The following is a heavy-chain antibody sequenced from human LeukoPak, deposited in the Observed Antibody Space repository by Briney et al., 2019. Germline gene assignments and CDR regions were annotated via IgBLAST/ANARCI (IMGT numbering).Heavy chain of an antibody. Sequence: ASVKVSCKASGYTFTSYGISWVRQAPGQGLEWMGWISAYNGNTNYAQKLQGRVTMTTDTSTSTAYMELRSLRSDDTAVYYCARDSKPRWLQPKGNSFDYWGQGTLVTVSS. CDR3: ARDSKPRWLQPKGNSFDY. V-gene: IGHV1-18*01. CDR1: GYTFTSYG. CDR2: ISAYNGNT. J-gene: IGHJ4*02. D-gene: IGHD5-24*01.